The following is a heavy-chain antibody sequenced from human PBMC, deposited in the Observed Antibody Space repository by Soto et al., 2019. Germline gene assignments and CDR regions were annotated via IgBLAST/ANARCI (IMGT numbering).Heavy chain of an antibody. V-gene: IGHV3-23*01. J-gene: IGHJ6*03. CDR2: ISGSGSDR. CDR1: GFTFSTYA. D-gene: IGHD3-10*01. Sequence: EVQVLESGGGLVQPGGSLRLSCVASGFTFSTYAMNWVRQAPGKGLEWVSGISGSGSDRYYADSVRGRFTISRDNSNNTRNLQIDSLRAEDAAIYYCTKTPRSYYYYMDVWGKGTTVTVSS. CDR3: TKTPRSYYYYMDV.